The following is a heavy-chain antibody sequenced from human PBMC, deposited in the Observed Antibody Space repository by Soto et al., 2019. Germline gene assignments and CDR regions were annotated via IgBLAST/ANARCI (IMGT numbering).Heavy chain of an antibody. CDR3: TRDWEITVSTWSFGGF. CDR1: GGTFSPYT. J-gene: IGHJ4*02. CDR2: IIPFHGVT. V-gene: IGHV1-69*08. Sequence: QVQLMQSGAEVKKPGSSVKVSCKASGGTFSPYTINWVRQAPGQGLEWMGRIIPFHGVTNYAQKFQARVTITADKSTSTAYMGLSGLRFEDTAMYYCTRDWEITVSTWSFGGFWGRGTLVTVSS. D-gene: IGHD3-10*01.